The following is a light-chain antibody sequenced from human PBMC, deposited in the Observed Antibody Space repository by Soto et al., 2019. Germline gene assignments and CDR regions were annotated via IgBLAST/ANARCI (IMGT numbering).Light chain of an antibody. CDR2: DAA. Sequence: DIQMPQSPSSLSASVGDRVTITCQASQDISNSLSWYQQKPGKAPKRLITDAATLEAGDPSRFSGSGSGTDFTFTIGSLQPEDIATYVCLQHDNVPTFGLGTKLEVK. CDR1: QDISNS. J-gene: IGKJ2*01. V-gene: IGKV1-33*01. CDR3: LQHDNVPT.